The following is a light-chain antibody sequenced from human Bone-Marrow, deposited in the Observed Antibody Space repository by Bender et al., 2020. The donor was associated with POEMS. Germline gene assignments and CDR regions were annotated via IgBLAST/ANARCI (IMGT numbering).Light chain of an antibody. J-gene: IGLJ1*01. CDR3: YSYTSSSTRRYV. V-gene: IGLV2-14*03. CDR1: TSDIGAYNY. CDR2: DVS. Sequence: QSALTQPRSVSGSPGQSITISCSGTTSDIGAYNYVSWYQQHPGKAPKLMIYDVSNRPSGVSNRFSGSKSGNTASLTISGLQAEDEADYYCYSYTSSSTRRYVFGTGTKVTVL.